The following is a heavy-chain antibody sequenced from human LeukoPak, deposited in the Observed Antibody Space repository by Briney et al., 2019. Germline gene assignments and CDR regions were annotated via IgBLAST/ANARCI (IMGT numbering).Heavy chain of an antibody. D-gene: IGHD6-13*01. V-gene: IGHV3-48*03. CDR1: GFTLSTYE. Sequence: GGSLRLSCAASGFTLSTYEMNCVRQAPGKGLEWVSYISSSGSTTHYADSVMGRFTISRDNAKNSLYLQMNSLRAEDTAVYYCARGRYSRHFDYWGQGTLVTVSS. J-gene: IGHJ4*02. CDR2: ISSSGSTT. CDR3: ARGRYSRHFDY.